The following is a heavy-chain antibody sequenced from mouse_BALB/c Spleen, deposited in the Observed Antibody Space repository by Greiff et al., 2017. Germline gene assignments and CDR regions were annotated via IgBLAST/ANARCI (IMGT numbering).Heavy chain of an antibody. D-gene: IGHD2-1*01. CDR3: AREGDGNYDY. CDR1: GYTFTSYW. J-gene: IGHJ2*01. V-gene: IGHV1-7*01. Sequence: QVQLQQPGAELAKPGASVKMSCKASGYTFTSYWMHWVKQRPGQGLEWIGYINPSTGYTEYNQKFKDKATLTADKSSSTAYMQLSSLTSEDSAVYYCAREGDGNYDYWGQGTTLTVSS. CDR2: INPSTGYT.